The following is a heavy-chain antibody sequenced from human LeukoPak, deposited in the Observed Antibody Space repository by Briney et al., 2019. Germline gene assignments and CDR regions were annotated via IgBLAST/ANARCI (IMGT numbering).Heavy chain of an antibody. CDR3: ARHITMVRGVIILEPTNYMDV. CDR1: GFTFSDYY. D-gene: IGHD3-10*01. CDR2: ISSSGSTI. Sequence: GGSLRLSCAASGFTFSDYYMSWIRQAPGKGLEWVSYISSSGSTIYYADSVKGRFTISRDNAKNSLYLQMNSLRAEDTAVYYCARHITMVRGVIILEPTNYMDVWGKGTTVTISS. J-gene: IGHJ6*03. V-gene: IGHV3-11*01.